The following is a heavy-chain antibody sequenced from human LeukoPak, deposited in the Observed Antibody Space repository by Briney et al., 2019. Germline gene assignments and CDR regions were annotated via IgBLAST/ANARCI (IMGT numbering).Heavy chain of an antibody. Sequence: SETLSLTCAVYGGSFSGHYWSWIRQPPGKGLEWIGEINHSGSTNYNPSLKSRVTISVDTSKNQFSLKLSSVTAADTAVYYCARGPSRGYAYYFDYWGQGTLVTVSS. CDR3: ARGPSRGYAYYFDY. D-gene: IGHD2-2*01. V-gene: IGHV4-34*01. CDR2: INHSGST. J-gene: IGHJ4*02. CDR1: GGSFSGHY.